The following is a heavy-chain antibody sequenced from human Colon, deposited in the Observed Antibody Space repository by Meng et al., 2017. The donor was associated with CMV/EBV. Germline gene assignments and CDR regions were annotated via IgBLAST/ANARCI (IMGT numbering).Heavy chain of an antibody. Sequence: GGSLRLSCAAAGFTFGSYAMSWVRQAPGKGLEWLSTIDGSNTYYSDSVKGRFTISRDNSKNTVYLQMKSLRADDTAVYYCAKMICDIVPTKILGYFDYWGQGTLVTVSS. D-gene: IGHD5-12*01. CDR3: AKMICDIVPTKILGYFDY. CDR2: IDGSNT. J-gene: IGHJ4*02. CDR1: GFTFGSYA. V-gene: IGHV3-23*05.